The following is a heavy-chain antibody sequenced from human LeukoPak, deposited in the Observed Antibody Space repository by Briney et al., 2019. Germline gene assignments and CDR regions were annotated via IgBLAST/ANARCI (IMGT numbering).Heavy chain of an antibody. J-gene: IGHJ5*02. CDR2: INPNSGGT. Sequence: GASVKVSCKASGYTFTGYYMHWVRQAPGQGLEWMGWINPNSGGTNYAQKFQGRVTMTRDTSISTAYMELSRLRSEDTAVYYCARGRDSGYDWFDPWGQGTLVTVSS. V-gene: IGHV1-2*02. CDR3: ARGRDSGYDWFDP. D-gene: IGHD5-12*01. CDR1: GYTFTGYY.